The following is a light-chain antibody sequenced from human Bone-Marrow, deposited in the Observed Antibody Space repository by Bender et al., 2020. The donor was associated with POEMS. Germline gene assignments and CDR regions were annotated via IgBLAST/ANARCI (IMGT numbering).Light chain of an antibody. CDR2: EGT. CDR3: SSFAGSFTVV. Sequence: QSALTQPASVSGSPGQSITVSCTGTSSDIGTYNLVSWYQQPPGEGPKLIIYEGTERPSGVSHRCSGSKSGNTASLTISGLQADDEADYYCSSFAGSFTVVFGGGTAVTVL. CDR1: SSDIGTYNL. V-gene: IGLV2-14*02. J-gene: IGLJ2*01.